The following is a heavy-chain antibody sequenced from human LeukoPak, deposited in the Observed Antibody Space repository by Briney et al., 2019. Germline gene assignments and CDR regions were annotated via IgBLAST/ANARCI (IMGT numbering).Heavy chain of an antibody. V-gene: IGHV7-4-1*02. CDR1: GYTFNTSF. CDR3: AREVLRLDY. J-gene: IGHJ4*02. CDR2: VNADSGQP. Sequence: ASVKVSCKASGYTFNTSFITWVRQAPGQGLEWVGWVNADSGQPTFAQGFAGRFVFSLDTSVNTTYLQINNLQTEDTATYYCAREVLRLDYWGQGTPVTVSS.